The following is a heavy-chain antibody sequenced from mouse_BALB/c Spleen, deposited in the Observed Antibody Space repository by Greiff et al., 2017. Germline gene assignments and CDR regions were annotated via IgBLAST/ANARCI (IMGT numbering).Heavy chain of an antibody. CDR1: GYTFTSYT. D-gene: IGHD2-14*01. CDR3: AREAYYRYDGRAQYAMDD. V-gene: IGHV1-4*01. Sequence: VQLQESGAELARPGASVKMSCKASGYTFTSYTMHWVKQRPGQGLEWIGYINPSSGYTNYNQKFKDKATLTADKSSSTAYMQLSSLTSEDSAVYYCAREAYYRYDGRAQYAMDDWGQGTAGTVAS. CDR2: INPSSGYT. J-gene: IGHJ4*01.